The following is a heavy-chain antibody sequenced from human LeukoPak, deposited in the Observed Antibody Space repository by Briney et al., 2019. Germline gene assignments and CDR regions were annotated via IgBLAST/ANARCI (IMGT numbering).Heavy chain of an antibody. CDR2: ININSGNT. D-gene: IGHD1-26*01. Sequence: ASVKVSCKASGYTFTNYDINWVRQATGQGLEWMGWININSGNTGYAQKFQGRVTMTRDTSISTAYMEVSSLRYDDTAVHYCARVTGSIDYWGQGTLVTVSS. V-gene: IGHV1-8*01. J-gene: IGHJ4*02. CDR1: GYTFTNYD. CDR3: ARVTGSIDY.